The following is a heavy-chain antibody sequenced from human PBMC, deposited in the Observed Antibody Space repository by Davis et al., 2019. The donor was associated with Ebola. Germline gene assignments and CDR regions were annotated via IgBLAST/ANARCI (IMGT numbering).Heavy chain of an antibody. D-gene: IGHD3-22*01. CDR3: ARDRQDSRAYGF. J-gene: IGHJ4*02. Sequence: SETLSLTCNVSGASISSSFFSWTWVRQPAGKGLEWIGHVYTNGITKYHPALESRVTISLDPSQNQFSLRLKSVTAADTAMYFCARDRQDSRAYGFWGQGILVTVSS. CDR2: VYTNGIT. CDR1: GASISSSFFS. V-gene: IGHV4-61*09.